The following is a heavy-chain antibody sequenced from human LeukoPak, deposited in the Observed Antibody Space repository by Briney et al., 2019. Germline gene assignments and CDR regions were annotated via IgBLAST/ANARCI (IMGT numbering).Heavy chain of an antibody. D-gene: IGHD5-18*01. V-gene: IGHV1-18*01. CDR3: ARADRDSYGIINVDY. J-gene: IGHJ4*02. CDR1: GYTFSTYG. CDR2: ISAYNGNT. Sequence: ASVKVSCKASGYTFSTYGITWVRQAPGQGLEWMGWISAYNGNTNYAQKLQGRVTMTTDTSTSTAYVELTSLRSDGTAVYYGARADRDSYGIINVDYWGQGTRVTVSS.